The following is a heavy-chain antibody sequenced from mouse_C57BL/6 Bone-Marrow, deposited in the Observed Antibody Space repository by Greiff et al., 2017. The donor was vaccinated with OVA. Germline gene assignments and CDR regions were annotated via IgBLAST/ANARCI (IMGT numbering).Heavy chain of an antibody. V-gene: IGHV5-4*01. CDR2: ISDGGSYT. Sequence: EVQLVESGGGLVKPGGSLKLSCAASGFTFSSYAMSWVRQTPEKRLEWVATISDGGSYTYYPDNVQGRFPISRDNAKNNLYLQMSHLKSEDTAMYYCARDDDYGAMDYWGQGTSVTVSS. J-gene: IGHJ4*01. CDR3: ARDDDYGAMDY. CDR1: GFTFSSYA. D-gene: IGHD2-4*01.